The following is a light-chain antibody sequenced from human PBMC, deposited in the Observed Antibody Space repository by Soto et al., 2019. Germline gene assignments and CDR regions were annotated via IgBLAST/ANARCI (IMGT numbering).Light chain of an antibody. CDR3: SSYTGSSTS. Sequence: QAVVTQPASVSGSPGQSITISCTGTSSDVGRYNYVSWYQQHPGKAPKLIIYDVSYRPSGVSDRFSGSKSGNTASLTISGLQAEDEADYYCSSYTGSSTSFGGGTKLTVL. CDR2: DVS. V-gene: IGLV2-14*01. CDR1: SSDVGRYNY. J-gene: IGLJ3*02.